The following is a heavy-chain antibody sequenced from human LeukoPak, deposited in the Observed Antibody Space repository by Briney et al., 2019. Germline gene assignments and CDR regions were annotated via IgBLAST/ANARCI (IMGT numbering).Heavy chain of an antibody. J-gene: IGHJ4*02. V-gene: IGHV4-34*01. CDR2: INHSGST. CDR3: ARGRWERDFDY. D-gene: IGHD1-26*01. CDR1: GGSFSGYY. Sequence: ASQSLSLTCAVYGGSFSGYYWSWIRQPPGKGLEWIGEINHSGSTNYNPSLKSRVTISVDASKNQFSLKLSSVTAADTAVYYCARGRWERDFDYWGRGTLVTVS.